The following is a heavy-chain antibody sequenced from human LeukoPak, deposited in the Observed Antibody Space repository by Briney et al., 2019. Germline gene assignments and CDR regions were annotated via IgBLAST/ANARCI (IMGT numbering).Heavy chain of an antibody. CDR1: GFTFSSYG. CDR3: ARAGRGNTAMFD. D-gene: IGHD3-10*02. Sequence: PGRSLRLSCAASGFTFSSYGMHWVRQAPGKGLEWVAVISYDGSNKYYADSVKGRFTISRDNSKNTLYLQMNSLRAEDTAVYYCARAGRGNTAMFDWGQGTLVTVSS. CDR2: ISYDGSNK. J-gene: IGHJ4*02. V-gene: IGHV3-30*03.